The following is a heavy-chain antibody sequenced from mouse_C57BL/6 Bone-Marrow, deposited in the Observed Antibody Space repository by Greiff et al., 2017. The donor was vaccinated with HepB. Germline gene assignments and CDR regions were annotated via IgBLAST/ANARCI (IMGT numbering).Heavy chain of an antibody. V-gene: IGHV1-50*01. Sequence: VQLQQSGAELVKPGASVKLSCKASGYTFTSYWMQWVKQRPGQGLEWIGEIDPSDSYTNYNQKFKGKATLTVDTSSSTAYMQLSSLTSEDSAVYYCARGLVYYYGSPWGQGTSVTVSS. D-gene: IGHD1-1*01. J-gene: IGHJ4*01. CDR2: IDPSDSYT. CDR3: ARGLVYYYGSP. CDR1: GYTFTSYW.